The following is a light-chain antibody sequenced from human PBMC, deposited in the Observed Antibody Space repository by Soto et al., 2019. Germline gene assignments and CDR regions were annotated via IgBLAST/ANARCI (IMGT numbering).Light chain of an antibody. V-gene: IGLV1-47*01. J-gene: IGLJ3*02. CDR2: KTN. CDR3: QSYDSSLSGSGV. CDR1: YYNIGKNL. Sequence: QSVLTQPPSASGTPGQGITMSCSGGYYNIGKNLVYWYQQRPGTAPKLLIYKTNQRPSGVPDRFSGSKSGTSASLAITGLQAEDEADYYCQSYDSSLSGSGVFGGGTKLTVL.